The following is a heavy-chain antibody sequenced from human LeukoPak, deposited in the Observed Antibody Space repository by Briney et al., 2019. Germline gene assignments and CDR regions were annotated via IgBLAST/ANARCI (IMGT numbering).Heavy chain of an antibody. D-gene: IGHD3-10*01. CDR2: IYWDDDK. CDR1: GFSLSTSGVG. Sequence: SGPTLVKPTQTLTLTCTFSGFSLSTSGVGVGSIRQPPGKALEWLAFIYWDDDKRYSPSLKSRLTITKDTSKNQVVLTMTNMDPVDTATYYCAHSEDYYGSVDAFDIWGQGTMVTVSS. CDR3: AHSEDYYGSVDAFDI. V-gene: IGHV2-5*02. J-gene: IGHJ3*02.